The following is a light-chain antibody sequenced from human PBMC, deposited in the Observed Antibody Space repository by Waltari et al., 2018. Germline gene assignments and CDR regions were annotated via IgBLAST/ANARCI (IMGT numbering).Light chain of an antibody. V-gene: IGLV3-19*01. CDR3: NTRDISGDHLV. Sequence: SSEMTQEPAVSVALGQTVRITCQGGGLRTFYANWYPQKPGQAPLLVIYDENNRPSGSPARFSGSRSGNTASLTISGAQAEDEADYYCNTRDISGDHLVFGSGTKVTVL. CDR2: DEN. CDR1: GLRTFY. J-gene: IGLJ1*01.